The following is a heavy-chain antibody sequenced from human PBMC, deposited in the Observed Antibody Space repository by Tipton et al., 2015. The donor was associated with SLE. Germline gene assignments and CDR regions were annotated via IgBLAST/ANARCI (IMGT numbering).Heavy chain of an antibody. CDR2: IYYSGRT. CDR3: AKLVDSSGYYGHAFDI. Sequence: TLSLTCTVSVGSIRSSTYYWSWIRQDPGKGLEWIGYIYYSGRTYYNPSLKSRVTISVDTSKNQFPLQPSSVTAADTAVYYCAKLVDSSGYYGHAFDIWGQGTMVTVSS. V-gene: IGHV4-31*03. CDR1: VGSIRSSTYY. J-gene: IGHJ3*02. D-gene: IGHD3-22*01.